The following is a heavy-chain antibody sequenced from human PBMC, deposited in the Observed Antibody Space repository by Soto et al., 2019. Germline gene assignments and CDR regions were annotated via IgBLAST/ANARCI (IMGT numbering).Heavy chain of an antibody. CDR2: ISGSGSST. D-gene: IGHD3-9*01. CDR1: GFTFSSYA. V-gene: IGHV3-23*01. CDR3: AKRLYYDILTGYPNFDY. Sequence: EVQLLESGGGLVQPGGSLRLSCAASGFTFSSYAMSWVRQAPGKGLEWVSAISGSGSSTYYADSVKGRFTISRDNSKNTLYLQMNSLRAEDTAVYYCAKRLYYDILTGYPNFDYWGQGTLVTVSS. J-gene: IGHJ4*02.